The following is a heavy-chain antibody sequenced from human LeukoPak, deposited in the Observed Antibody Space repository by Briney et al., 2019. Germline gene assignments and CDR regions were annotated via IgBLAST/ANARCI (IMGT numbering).Heavy chain of an antibody. V-gene: IGHV1-2*02. J-gene: IGHJ5*02. CDR3: ARDGRPTGTTLETGP. D-gene: IGHD1-1*01. CDR2: INTNSGGT. CDR1: GYTFTGYY. Sequence: ASVRVSCKASGYTFTGYYIHWVRQAPGQGLEWMGSINTNSGGTNYAQKFQGRVTMTRDTSITTAYMELSRLRSDDTAVYYCARDGRPTGTTLETGPWGQGTLVTVSS.